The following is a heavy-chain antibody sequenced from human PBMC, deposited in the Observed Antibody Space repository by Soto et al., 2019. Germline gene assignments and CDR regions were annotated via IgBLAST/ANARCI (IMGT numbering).Heavy chain of an antibody. D-gene: IGHD3-3*01. CDR3: ARGGGVGVAGSAAFDM. CDR2: INPATGAA. J-gene: IGHJ3*02. Sequence: QLHLVQSGAVVQKPGASVTVSCSASGYPVTAYYMHWVRQAPGRGLEWMGGINPATGAAKYTQTFRGRVTITRASSPGTVFMELCGLTSEDTAVFYCARGGGVGVAGSAAFDMWGQGTLVTVSS. V-gene: IGHV1-2*02. CDR1: GYPVTAYY.